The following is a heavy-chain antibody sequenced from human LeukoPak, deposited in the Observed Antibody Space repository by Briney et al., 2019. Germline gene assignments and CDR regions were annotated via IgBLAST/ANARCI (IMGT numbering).Heavy chain of an antibody. CDR2: IYYSGST. CDR3: ARGARIARDAFDI. V-gene: IGHV4-31*03. D-gene: IGHD6-13*01. CDR1: GGSISSGGYY. J-gene: IGHJ3*02. Sequence: SETLSLTCTVSGGSISSGGYYWSWIRQHPGKGLERIGYIYYSGSTYYNPSLKSRVTISVDTSKNQFSLKLSSVTAADTAVYYCARGARIARDAFDIWGQGTMVTVSS.